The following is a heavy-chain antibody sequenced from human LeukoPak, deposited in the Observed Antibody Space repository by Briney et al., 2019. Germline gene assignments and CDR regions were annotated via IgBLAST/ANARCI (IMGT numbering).Heavy chain of an antibody. Sequence: ASVKVSCKASGGTFSSYAISWVRQAPGQGLEWMGGIIPIFGTANYAQKFQGRVTITTDESTSTAYMELSSLRSEDTAVYYRARDQGYYGSGSYYFPGLDYWGQGTLVTVSS. D-gene: IGHD3-10*01. V-gene: IGHV1-69*05. CDR2: IIPIFGTA. CDR3: ARDQGYYGSGSYYFPGLDY. CDR1: GGTFSSYA. J-gene: IGHJ4*02.